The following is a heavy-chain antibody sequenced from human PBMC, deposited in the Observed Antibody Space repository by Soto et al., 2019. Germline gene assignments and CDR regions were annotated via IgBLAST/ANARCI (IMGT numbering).Heavy chain of an antibody. CDR2: ISYDGSNK. CDR1: GFTFSSYA. V-gene: IGHV3-30-3*01. CDR3: ASPPIVLVPAAENWFDP. D-gene: IGHD2-2*01. Sequence: PGGSLRLSCAASGFTFSSYAMHWVRQAPGKGLEWVAVISYDGSNKYYADSVKGRFTISRDNSKNTLYLQMNSLRAEDTAVYYCASPPIVLVPAAENWFDPWGQGTLVTVSP. J-gene: IGHJ5*02.